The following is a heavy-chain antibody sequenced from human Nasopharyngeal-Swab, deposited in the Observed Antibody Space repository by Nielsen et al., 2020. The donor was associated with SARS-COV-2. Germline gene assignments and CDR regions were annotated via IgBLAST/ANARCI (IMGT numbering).Heavy chain of an antibody. CDR2: IIPIFGTA. J-gene: IGHJ4*02. CDR1: GGTFSSYA. D-gene: IGHD3-16*02. Sequence: SVKVSCKASGGTFSSYAISWVRQAPGQGLEWMGGIIPIFGTANYAQKFQGRVTITADKSTSTAYMELSSLRSEDTAVYYCARNPVDYDYVWGSYRYRTFDYGGQGTLVTVSS. V-gene: IGHV1-69*06. CDR3: ARNPVDYDYVWGSYRYRTFDY.